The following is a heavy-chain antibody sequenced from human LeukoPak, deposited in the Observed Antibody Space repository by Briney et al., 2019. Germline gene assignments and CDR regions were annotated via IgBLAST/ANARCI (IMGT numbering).Heavy chain of an antibody. J-gene: IGHJ4*02. CDR2: LYSGGMT. CDR1: GFTFGKYI. Sequence: GGSLRLSCTVSGFTFGKYIMTWVRQAPGKGLECVSILYSGGMTYYADSVKGRFTISTDTSKNTVNLQMNSLRAEDTAIYYCARMFGGNYYGYYLDYWGQGSMLTVSS. D-gene: IGHD1-26*01. CDR3: ARMFGGNYYGYYLDY. V-gene: IGHV3-53*01.